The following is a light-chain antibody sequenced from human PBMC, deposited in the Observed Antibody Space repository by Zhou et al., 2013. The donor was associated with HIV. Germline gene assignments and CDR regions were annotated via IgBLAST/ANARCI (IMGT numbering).Light chain of an antibody. CDR2: GAS. Sequence: EIVLTQSPATLFVSPGERATLSCRASQGVSSNLAWYQQKPGQAPRLLIYGASSRATGFPARFSGSGSGTEFTLTISSLQSEDFAIYYCQQRDHWPAGFTFGGGTKVEIK. CDR1: QGVSSN. V-gene: IGKV3-15*01. CDR3: QQRDHWPAGFT. J-gene: IGKJ4*01.